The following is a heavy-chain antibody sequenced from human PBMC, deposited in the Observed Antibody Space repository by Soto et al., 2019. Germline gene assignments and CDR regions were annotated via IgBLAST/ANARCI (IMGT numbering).Heavy chain of an antibody. D-gene: IGHD6-19*01. V-gene: IGHV6-1*01. Sequence: QVQLQQSGPGLVKPSQTLSLTCAISGDSVSSNSAAWNWIRQSPSRGLEWLGRTYYRSKWYNDYAVSVKSRITINPDTSKNQFSLQLNSVTPEDTAVYYCARDLEQWLVRVSGYYYYGMDVWGQGTTVTVSS. CDR2: TYYRSKWYN. CDR3: ARDLEQWLVRVSGYYYYGMDV. J-gene: IGHJ6*02. CDR1: GDSVSSNSAA.